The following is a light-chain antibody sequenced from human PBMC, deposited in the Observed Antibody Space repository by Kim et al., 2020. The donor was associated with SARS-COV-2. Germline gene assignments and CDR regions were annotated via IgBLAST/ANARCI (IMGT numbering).Light chain of an antibody. V-gene: IGLV2-18*02. Sequence: QSALTQPPSVSGSPGQSVTISFTGTSSDVGRFNRVSWFQQTPGTAPKLILYEVTTRPSGVSDRFSGSKSGNTASLTISGLQTKDEADYYCNAYTGSRTYVFGTGTKVTVL. CDR2: EVT. CDR1: SSDVGRFNR. J-gene: IGLJ1*01. CDR3: NAYTGSRTYV.